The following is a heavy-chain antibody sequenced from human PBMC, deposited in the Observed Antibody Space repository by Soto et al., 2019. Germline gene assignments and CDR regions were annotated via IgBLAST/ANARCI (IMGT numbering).Heavy chain of an antibody. D-gene: IGHD6-13*01. J-gene: IGHJ4*02. CDR1: AFTFRSYA. V-gene: IGHV3-30-3*01. CDR2: ILYDGSNK. Sequence: GWGLRLSCAASAFTFRSYAMQCDRHAPVDGRDLVAVILYDGSNKYYADSVKGRLTISRDNSKNTLYLKRNSLRAEETAVYYCAREHSSSWYDYWGQGTLVTVSS. CDR3: AREHSSSWYDY.